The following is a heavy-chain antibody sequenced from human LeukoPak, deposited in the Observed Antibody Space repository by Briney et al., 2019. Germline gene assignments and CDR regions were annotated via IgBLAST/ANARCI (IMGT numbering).Heavy chain of an antibody. CDR2: ISSSSSYI. CDR1: RFTVSSYS. V-gene: IGHV3-21*01. J-gene: IGHJ3*02. Sequence: GGSLRLSCAASRFTVSSYSMNWVLQAPGKGLEWVSSISSSSSYIYYAGSVKGRFTISRDNAKNSLYLQMNSLRAEDTAVYYCARDRHDDSSGYSRWSDAFDIWGQGTMVTVSS. D-gene: IGHD3-22*01. CDR3: ARDRHDDSSGYSRWSDAFDI.